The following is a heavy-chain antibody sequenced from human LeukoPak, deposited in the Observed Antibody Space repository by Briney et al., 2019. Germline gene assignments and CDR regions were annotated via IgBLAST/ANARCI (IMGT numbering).Heavy chain of an antibody. CDR1: GFTFSGHN. V-gene: IGHV3-48*04. D-gene: IGHD3-9*01. J-gene: IGHJ4*02. CDR2: VSISSGTI. CDR3: ARGKGIRYFDWLSPAAEYDY. Sequence: GGSLRLSCAASGFTFSGHNMNWVRQAPGKGLEWILFVSISSGTIYYADSVNGRFRISRDNAKSSLDLEMNSLRAEDTAVYYCARGKGIRYFDWLSPAAEYDYWGQGTLVTVSS.